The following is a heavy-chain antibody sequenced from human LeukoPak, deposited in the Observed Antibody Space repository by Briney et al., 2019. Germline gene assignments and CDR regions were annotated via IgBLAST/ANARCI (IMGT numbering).Heavy chain of an antibody. Sequence: GGSLRLSCAASGFTFSAYPIHWVRQAAGKGLEWVAVIADDGKDKHYVESVKGRFTISRDNSKNTLYLQMNSLRVEDTAVYYCARDRHIAAAGYYFDYWGQGTLVTVSS. CDR3: ARDRHIAAAGYYFDY. D-gene: IGHD6-25*01. V-gene: IGHV3-30*04. J-gene: IGHJ4*02. CDR1: GFTFSAYP. CDR2: IADDGKDK.